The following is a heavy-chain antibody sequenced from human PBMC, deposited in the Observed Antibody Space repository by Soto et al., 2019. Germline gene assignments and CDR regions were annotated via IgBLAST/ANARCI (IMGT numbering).Heavy chain of an antibody. J-gene: IGHJ6*02. V-gene: IGHV5-10-1*01. CDR1: GYSFTSYW. D-gene: IGHD2-2*01. Sequence: GESLKISCKGSGYSFTSYWISWVRQMPGKGLEWMGRIDPSDSYTNYSPSFQGHVTISADKSISTAYLQWSSLKASDTAMYYCASYNIVVVPAGQKTTYYYYGMDVWGQGTTVTVSS. CDR3: ASYNIVVVPAGQKTTYYYYGMDV. CDR2: IDPSDSYT.